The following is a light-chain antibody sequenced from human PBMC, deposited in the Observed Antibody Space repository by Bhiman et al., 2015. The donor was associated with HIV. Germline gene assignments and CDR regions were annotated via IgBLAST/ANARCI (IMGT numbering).Light chain of an antibody. J-gene: IGLJ2*01. V-gene: IGLV3-1*01. CDR3: QAWDSSTKI. CDR2: QDS. Sequence: SYELTQPPSVSVSPGQTANITCSGDKLGDKYARWYQQKTGQTPVLVIYQDSKRPSGIPERISGSNSGNTATLTISGTQTMDEADYYCQAWDSSTKIFGGGTKLTVL. CDR1: KLGDKY.